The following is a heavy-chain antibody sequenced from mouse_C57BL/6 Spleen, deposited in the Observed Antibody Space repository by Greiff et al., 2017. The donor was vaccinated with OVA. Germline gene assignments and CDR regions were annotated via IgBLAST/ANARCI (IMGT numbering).Heavy chain of an antibody. V-gene: IGHV5-4*01. CDR2: ISDGGSYT. D-gene: IGHD1-1*02. J-gene: IGHJ4*01. Sequence: DVKLVESGGGLVKPGGSLKLSCAASGFTFSSYAMSWVRQTPEKRLEWVATISDGGSYTYYPDNVKGRFTISRDNAKNNLYLQMSHLKSEDTAMYYCARDRWYYAMDYWGQGTSVTVSS. CDR1: GFTFSSYA. CDR3: ARDRWYYAMDY.